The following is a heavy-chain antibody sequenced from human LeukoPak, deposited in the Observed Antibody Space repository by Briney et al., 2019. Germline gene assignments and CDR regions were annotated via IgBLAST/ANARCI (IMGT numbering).Heavy chain of an antibody. Sequence: SETLSLTCTVSDDSITLYYWSWIRQTQGKGLEWIGSIYYSGSTYYNPSLKSRVTISVDTSKNQFSLKLSSVTAADTAVYYCARSIPTDYGDFEDAFDIWGQGTMVTVSS. CDR2: IYYSGST. J-gene: IGHJ3*02. CDR1: DDSITLYY. D-gene: IGHD4-17*01. V-gene: IGHV4-39*01. CDR3: ARSIPTDYGDFEDAFDI.